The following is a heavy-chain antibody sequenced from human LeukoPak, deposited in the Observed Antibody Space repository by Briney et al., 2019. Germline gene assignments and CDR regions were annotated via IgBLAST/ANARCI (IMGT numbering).Heavy chain of an antibody. V-gene: IGHV4-59*01. Sequence: SETLSLTCTVSGGSISSYYWSWIRQPPGKGLEWIGYIYYSGGTNYNPSLKSRVTISVDTSKNQFSLKLSSVTAADTAVYYCARATTVTTKFDYWGQGTLVTVSS. J-gene: IGHJ4*02. CDR1: GGSISSYY. CDR3: ARATTVTTKFDY. CDR2: IYYSGGT. D-gene: IGHD4-11*01.